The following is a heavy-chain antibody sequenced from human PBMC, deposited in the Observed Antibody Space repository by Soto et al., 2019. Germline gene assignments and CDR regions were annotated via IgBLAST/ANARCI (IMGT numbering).Heavy chain of an antibody. CDR1: GFPFSDYY. D-gene: IGHD3-16*01. V-gene: IGHV3-11*05. CDR3: GRRRPTCDYNY. Sequence: QVQLVESGGDLVKPGGSLRLSCAASGFPFSDYYMSWIRQAPGKGLEWVSSIGSSSSYTNYADSVKGRFTISRDNAKNSLYLQMNSLRAEDTAVYYCGRRRPTCDYNYWGQGTLVTVSA. J-gene: IGHJ4*02. CDR2: IGSSSSYT.